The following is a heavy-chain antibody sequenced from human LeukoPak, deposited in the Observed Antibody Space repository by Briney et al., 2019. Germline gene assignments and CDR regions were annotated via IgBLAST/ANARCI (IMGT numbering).Heavy chain of an antibody. D-gene: IGHD6-6*01. CDR3: ARGSIALYYFDY. CDR2: ISYSGST. CDR1: GGSISSYY. V-gene: IGHV4-59*01. Sequence: SETLSLTCTVSGGSISSYYWSWIRQPPGKGLEWIGYISYSGSTNYNPSLKSRGTISVDTSKNQFSLKLSSVTAADTAVYYCARGSIALYYFDYWGQGTLVTVSS. J-gene: IGHJ4*02.